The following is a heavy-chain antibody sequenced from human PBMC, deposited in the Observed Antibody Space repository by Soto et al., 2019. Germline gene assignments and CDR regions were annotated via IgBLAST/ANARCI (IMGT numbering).Heavy chain of an antibody. D-gene: IGHD3-10*01. J-gene: IGHJ6*02. V-gene: IGHV5-51*01. CDR2: IYPGDSDT. CDR1: GYSFAGYW. CDR3: ARHRVTMVRGVYYYYGLDV. Sequence: GESLKISCKGSGYSFAGYWIGWVRQMPGKGLEWMGIIYPGDSDTRYSPSFEGQVTISADKSISTAYLQWNSLKASDTAMYYCARHRVTMVRGVYYYYGLDVWGQGTTVTVS.